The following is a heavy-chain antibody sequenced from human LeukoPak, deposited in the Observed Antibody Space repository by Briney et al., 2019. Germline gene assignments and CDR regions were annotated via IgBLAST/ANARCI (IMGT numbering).Heavy chain of an antibody. D-gene: IGHD5-12*01. CDR1: GFTFTSYG. V-gene: IGHV3-30*03. CDR2: ITYDGYYK. J-gene: IGHJ6*02. Sequence: GGSLILSCAASGFTFTSYGMHWVRQSPGKGLEWVALITYDGYYKYYSDSVKGRFTISSDTSKNTLYLQMNSLRAEDTAVYYCTRGFIVAPRSTMDVWGQGTTVTVSS. CDR3: TRGFIVAPRSTMDV.